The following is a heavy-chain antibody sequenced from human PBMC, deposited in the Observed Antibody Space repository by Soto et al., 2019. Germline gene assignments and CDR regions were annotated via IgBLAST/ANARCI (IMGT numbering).Heavy chain of an antibody. V-gene: IGHV1-69*12. D-gene: IGHD3-9*01. J-gene: IGHJ4*02. Sequence: QVQLVQSGAEVKKPGSSVKVSCKASGGTFSSYAISWVRQAPGQGLEWMGGIIPIFGTANYAQKVQGRVTITADESTSTAYMELSRLRSEDTAVYYCAREYDILTGSTYYLDYWGQGTLVTVSS. CDR2: IIPIFGTA. CDR1: GGTFSSYA. CDR3: AREYDILTGSTYYLDY.